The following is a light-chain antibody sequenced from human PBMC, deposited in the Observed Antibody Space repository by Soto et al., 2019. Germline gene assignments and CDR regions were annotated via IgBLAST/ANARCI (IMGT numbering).Light chain of an antibody. CDR2: DVN. CDR1: NY. Sequence: QSALTQPASVSGSPGQSITISCTGTNYVSWYQQHPGKAPKLMIYDVNKRPSGVSNRFSGSMSGNTASLTISGLQAEDEADYYCSSYTSTNVMFGGGTKLTVL. J-gene: IGLJ3*02. CDR3: SSYTSTNVM. V-gene: IGLV2-14*01.